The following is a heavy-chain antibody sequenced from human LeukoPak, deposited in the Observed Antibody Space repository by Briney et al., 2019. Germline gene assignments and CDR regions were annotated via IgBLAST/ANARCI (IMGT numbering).Heavy chain of an antibody. V-gene: IGHV3-30*02. CDR1: GFTFSSSG. D-gene: IGHD3-10*01. CDR3: AKDLYGSGSYSFPDYYMDV. Sequence: GGSLRLSCAASGFTFSSSGMHWVRQAPGRGLEWVAFIRFDGTTKYYAQSVRGRFTISRDNSKNTLYLQMNSLRAEDTAVYYCAKDLYGSGSYSFPDYYMDVWGKGTTVTVSS. J-gene: IGHJ6*03. CDR2: IRFDGTTK.